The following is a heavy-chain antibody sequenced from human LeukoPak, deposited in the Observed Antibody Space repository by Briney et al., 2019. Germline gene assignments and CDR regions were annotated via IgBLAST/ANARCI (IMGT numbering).Heavy chain of an antibody. D-gene: IGHD6-19*01. CDR1: GYTFTSYA. V-gene: IGHV7-4-1*02. CDR3: AGDGWSGWSAFDY. Sequence: ASVKVSCKASGYTFTSYAMNWVRQAPGQGLEWMGWINTNTGNPTYAQGFTGRFVFSLDTSVSTAYLQVSSLKAEDTAVYYCAGDGWSGWSAFDYWGQGTLVTVSS. J-gene: IGHJ4*02. CDR2: INTNTGNP.